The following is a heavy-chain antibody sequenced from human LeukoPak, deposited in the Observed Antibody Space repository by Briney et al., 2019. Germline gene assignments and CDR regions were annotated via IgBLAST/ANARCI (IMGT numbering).Heavy chain of an antibody. CDR1: AASISSGGYY. CDR2: IYYSGRS. D-gene: IGHD3-22*01. CDR3: ARKNSSGYYPLDY. J-gene: IGHJ4*02. Sequence: LSLTCTVSAASISSGGYYCGWIRQHPGKGLEWSGYIYYSGRSHYNTSLKRRVTISVDTSKNQFSLKLSSVTAADTAVYYCARKNSSGYYPLDYWGQGALVTVSS. V-gene: IGHV4-31*03.